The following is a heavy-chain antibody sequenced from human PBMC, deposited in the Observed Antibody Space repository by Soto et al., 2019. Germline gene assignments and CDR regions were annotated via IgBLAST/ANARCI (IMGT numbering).Heavy chain of an antibody. Sequence: PXESLRLSCAACGFTFAHYSMMWARQAPGRGLGWVSTIDGPTTNTHYIDSVKGRFFISRDNAINTVYLQMNGLRAEDTAVYYCVTWLSAHFAYWGRGTLVTVYS. J-gene: IGHJ4*02. D-gene: IGHD6-19*01. CDR3: VTWLSAHFAY. V-gene: IGHV3-23*05. CDR2: IDGPTTNT. CDR1: GFTFAHYS.